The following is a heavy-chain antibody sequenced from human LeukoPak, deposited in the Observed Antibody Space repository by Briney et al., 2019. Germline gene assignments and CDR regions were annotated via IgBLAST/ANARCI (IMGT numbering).Heavy chain of an antibody. V-gene: IGHV3-48*01. Sequence: GGSLRLSCAATGFTFTPYTMNWFRQPPGKGLEWVSYISRDGNTIYYEDSVKGRFTISRDIAKKSLFLQMDSLRVEDTAMYYCAKGTTGTWGQGTLVTVSS. CDR1: GFTFTPYT. D-gene: IGHD2-8*02. CDR2: ISRDGNTI. J-gene: IGHJ5*02. CDR3: AKGTTGT.